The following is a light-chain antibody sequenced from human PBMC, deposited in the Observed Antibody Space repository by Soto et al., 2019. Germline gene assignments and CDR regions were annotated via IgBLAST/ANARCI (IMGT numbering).Light chain of an antibody. CDR1: QSVSSN. CDR3: QQRSNGPPIT. Sequence: EIVMTQSPATLSVSPGERATLSCRASQSVSSNLAWYQQKPGQAPRLLIYGASTRATAIPARFSGSGSGTEFTLTISSLEPEDFAVYYCQQRSNGPPITFGQGTRREI. J-gene: IGKJ5*01. V-gene: IGKV3-15*01. CDR2: GAS.